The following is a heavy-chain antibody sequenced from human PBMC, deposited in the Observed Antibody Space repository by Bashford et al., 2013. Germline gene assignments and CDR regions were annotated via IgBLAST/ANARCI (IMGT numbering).Heavy chain of an antibody. Sequence: VRQAPGKGLEWVSSISSSSSYIYYADSVKGRFTISRDNAKNSLYLQMNSLRAEDTAVYYCAKQFPYYGMDVVGPRDHGHRLL. V-gene: IGHV3-21*01. D-gene: IGHD4-11*01. J-gene: IGHJ6*02. CDR2: ISSSSSYI. CDR3: AKQFPYYGMDV.